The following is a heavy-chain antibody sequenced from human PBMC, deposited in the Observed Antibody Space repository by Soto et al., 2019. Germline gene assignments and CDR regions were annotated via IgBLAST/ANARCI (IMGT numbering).Heavy chain of an antibody. Sequence: QVQLVQSGAEVKKPGSSVKVSCKASGGTFSSYAISWVRQAPGQGLEWMGGIIPIFGTANYAQKFQGRVTITADESTSTAYMELSSLRSEDTAVYYWARTRLDYDSSGYYPTLYYFDYWGQGTLVTVSS. CDR1: GGTFSSYA. CDR2: IIPIFGTA. D-gene: IGHD3-22*01. V-gene: IGHV1-69*01. J-gene: IGHJ4*02. CDR3: ARTRLDYDSSGYYPTLYYFDY.